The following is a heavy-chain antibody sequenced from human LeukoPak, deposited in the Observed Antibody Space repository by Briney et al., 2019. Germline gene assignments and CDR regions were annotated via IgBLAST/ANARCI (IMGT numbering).Heavy chain of an antibody. J-gene: IGHJ4*02. V-gene: IGHV4-38-2*02. CDR2: MYHSGST. CDR1: GNSISCGYY. CDR3: ARDSSSSWYGRAPLDY. D-gene: IGHD6-13*01. Sequence: PSETLSLTCTVSGNSISCGYYWGWIRQSPGKGLEWIGSMYHSGSTYHNPSLKSRVTISVDTSKNQFSLKLSSVTAADTAVYYCARDSSSSWYGRAPLDYWGQGTLVTVSS.